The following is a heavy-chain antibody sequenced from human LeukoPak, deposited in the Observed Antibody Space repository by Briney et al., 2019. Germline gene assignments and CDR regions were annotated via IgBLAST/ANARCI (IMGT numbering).Heavy chain of an antibody. CDR2: ISYDGSNK. Sequence: PGGSLRLSCAASGFTFSSYAMHWVRQAPGKGLEWVAVISYDGSNKYYADSVKGRFTISRDNSKNTLYLQMNSLRAEDTAVYYCARGQYGSGSKYEYWGQGTLVTVSS. D-gene: IGHD3-10*01. CDR3: ARGQYGSGSKYEY. V-gene: IGHV3-30*04. J-gene: IGHJ4*02. CDR1: GFTFSSYA.